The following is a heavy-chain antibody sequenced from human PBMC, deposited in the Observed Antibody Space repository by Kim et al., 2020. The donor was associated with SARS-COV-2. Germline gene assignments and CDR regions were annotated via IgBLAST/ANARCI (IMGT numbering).Heavy chain of an antibody. CDR3: AKGVVPAAISGINADY. Sequence: GGSLRLSCAASGFTFSSYAMSWVRQAPGKGLEWVSVIYSGGSSTYYADSVKGRFTISRDNSKNTLYLQMNSLRAEDTAVYYCAKGVVPAAISGINADYWGQGTLVTVSS. CDR1: GFTFSSYA. J-gene: IGHJ4*02. V-gene: IGHV3-23*03. D-gene: IGHD2-2*02. CDR2: IYSGGSST.